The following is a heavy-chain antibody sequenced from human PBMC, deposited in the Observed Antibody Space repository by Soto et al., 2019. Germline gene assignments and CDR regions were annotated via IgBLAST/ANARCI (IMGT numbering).Heavy chain of an antibody. V-gene: IGHV4-39*01. D-gene: IGHD2-15*01. Sequence: KPSETLSLTCDVSGGSIYNSHSCFFCVRQPPGRGLEFLGSVYYSGGTYYNPSLKSRVTVSVDTSKNQVSLRVRSVTVAETAMYYCVRVVEAATRHTDFDSWGQGIVVTVPQ. CDR1: GGSIYNSHSC. J-gene: IGHJ4*02. CDR2: VYYSGGT. CDR3: VRVVEAATRHTDFDS.